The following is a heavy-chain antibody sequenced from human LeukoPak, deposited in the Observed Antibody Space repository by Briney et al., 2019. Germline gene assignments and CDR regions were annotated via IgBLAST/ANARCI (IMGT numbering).Heavy chain of an antibody. V-gene: IGHV3-23*01. CDR2: ISGSGGST. D-gene: IGHD3-10*01. CDR3: AKAPLYGSGSYVLDY. CDR1: GFTFSSYA. J-gene: IGHJ4*02. Sequence: GGSLRLSCAASGFTFSSYAMSWVRQAPGKGLEWVSAISGSGGSTYHADSVKGRFTISRDNSKNTLYLQMNSLRAEDTAVYYCAKAPLYGSGSYVLDYWGQGTLVTVSS.